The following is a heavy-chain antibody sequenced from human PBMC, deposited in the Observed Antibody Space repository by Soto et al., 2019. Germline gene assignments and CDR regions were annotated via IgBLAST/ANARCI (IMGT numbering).Heavy chain of an antibody. J-gene: IGHJ6*02. Sequence: PGGSLRLSCAASGFTFSSYWMHWVRQAPGKGLVWVSRINSDGSSTSYADSVKGRFTISRDNAKNTLYLQMNSLRAEDTAVYYCARVSVPASTYYHYVMDVWGQGSTVIVSS. V-gene: IGHV3-74*01. D-gene: IGHD2-2*01. CDR3: ARVSVPASTYYHYVMDV. CDR1: GFTFSSYW. CDR2: INSDGSST.